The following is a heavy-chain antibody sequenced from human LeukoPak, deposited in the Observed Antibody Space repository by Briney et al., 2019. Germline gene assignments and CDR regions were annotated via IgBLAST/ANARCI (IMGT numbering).Heavy chain of an antibody. CDR2: NSGSGGST. CDR3: ARSLGGRHTLYYYYGMDV. CDR1: GFNFSSYA. V-gene: IGHV3-23*01. J-gene: IGHJ6*02. D-gene: IGHD1-26*01. Sequence: QAGGSLRHSCAASGFNFSSYAMSWVRQAPGKGLEWVSANSGSGGSTYYADSVKGRFTISRDNSKNTLYLQMKSLRAEDTAVYYCARSLGGRHTLYYYYGMDVWGQGTTVTVSS.